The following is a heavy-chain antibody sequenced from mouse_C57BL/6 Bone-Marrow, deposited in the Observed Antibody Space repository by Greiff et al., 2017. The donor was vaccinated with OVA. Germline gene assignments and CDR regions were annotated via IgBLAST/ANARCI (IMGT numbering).Heavy chain of an antibody. J-gene: IGHJ2*01. CDR1: GYTFTNYW. V-gene: IGHV1-63*01. Sequence: VQLQESGAELVRPGTSVKMSCKASGYTFTNYWIGWAKQRPGHGLEWIGDIYPGGGYTNYNEKFKGKATLTADKSSSTAYMQFSSLTSEDSAIYYCARDGYYPYFDYWGQGTTLTVSS. CDR3: ARDGYYPYFDY. CDR2: IYPGGGYT. D-gene: IGHD2-3*01.